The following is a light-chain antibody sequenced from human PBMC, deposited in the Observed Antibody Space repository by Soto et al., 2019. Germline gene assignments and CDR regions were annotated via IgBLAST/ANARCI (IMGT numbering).Light chain of an antibody. CDR3: SSFAGSKTPYV. J-gene: IGLJ1*01. CDR1: SSDIGTYDF. V-gene: IGLV2-8*01. CDR2: EVT. Sequence: QSVLAQPPSASGSPGQPVTISCSGTSSDIGTYDFVSWYQHHPGKAPKVLIYEVTKRASGVPDRFSGSKSGNTASLTVSGLQPEDEAEYFCSSFAGSKTPYVFGTGTKVTVL.